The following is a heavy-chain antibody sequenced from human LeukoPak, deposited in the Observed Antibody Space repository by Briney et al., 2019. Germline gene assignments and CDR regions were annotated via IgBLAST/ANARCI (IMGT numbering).Heavy chain of an antibody. D-gene: IGHD3-10*01. Sequence: GGSLTLSCEVSGFSLSSYTMNWVRQAPGKGLEWISYISSRSDTIKYADYVRGRFTISRDHAAKSVYLRLTGLTAEDTATYYCARDHYGSGTDYYFYYMDVWGNGTTVIVSS. V-gene: IGHV3-48*04. CDR3: ARDHYGSGTDYYFYYMDV. J-gene: IGHJ6*03. CDR1: GFSLSSYT. CDR2: ISSRSDTI.